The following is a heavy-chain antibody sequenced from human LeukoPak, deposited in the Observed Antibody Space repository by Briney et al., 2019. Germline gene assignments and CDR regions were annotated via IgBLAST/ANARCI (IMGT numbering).Heavy chain of an antibody. CDR3: ARTIVGAAHDAFDT. Sequence: GGSLRLSCAASGLTVSSNYMSWVRQAPGKGPEWVSIIVSGGTTYYTDSVKGRFTISRDNSKNTLYLQMNSLRAEDTALYYCARTIVGAAHDAFDTWGLGTMVTVSS. CDR1: GLTVSSNY. J-gene: IGHJ3*02. D-gene: IGHD1-26*01. V-gene: IGHV3-66*01. CDR2: IVSGGTT.